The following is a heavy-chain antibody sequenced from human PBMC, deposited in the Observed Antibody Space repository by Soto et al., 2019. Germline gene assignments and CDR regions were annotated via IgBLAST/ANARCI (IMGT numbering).Heavy chain of an antibody. D-gene: IGHD3-22*01. J-gene: IGHJ4*02. CDR3: ARDDYYDSSGPY. CDR1: GFPLEKYG. V-gene: IGHV3-21*04. CDR2: ISFSGDYI. Sequence: WGSLRLSCAVSGFPLEKYGMIWVRQAPGKGLEWVSSISFSGDYIYYADSVKGRFTISRDNARNSLYLQMNRLRSEDTAVYYCARDDYYDSSGPYWGQGTLVTVSS.